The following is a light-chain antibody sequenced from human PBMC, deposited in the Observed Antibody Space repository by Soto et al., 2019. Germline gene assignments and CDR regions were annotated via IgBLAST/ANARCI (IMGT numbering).Light chain of an antibody. CDR2: DAS. J-gene: IGKJ5*01. CDR1: QSVSSY. V-gene: IGKV3-11*01. Sequence: EIVLTQSPATLSLSPGERATLSCRASQSVSSYLAWYQQKPGQAPRLLIYDASNRATGIPDRFSGSGSGTDFPLTISRLEPEDFAVYYCQQRSNWPSITVGQGPRLEIK. CDR3: QQRSNWPSIT.